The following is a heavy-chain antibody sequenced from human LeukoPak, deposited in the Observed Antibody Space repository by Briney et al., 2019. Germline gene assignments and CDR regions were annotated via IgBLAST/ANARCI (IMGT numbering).Heavy chain of an antibody. V-gene: IGHV3-21*04. CDR1: GFTFSTSA. CDR3: ARDPLRYLRVGHYDY. J-gene: IGHJ4*02. Sequence: GGSLRLSCAASGFTFSTSAMNWVRQVPGRGLEWVSSIDVDSSHIYYAASGRGRFTISRDNARNSVYLQMNSLRVEDTAVYYCARDPLRYLRVGHYDYWGQGTLVAVSS. CDR2: IDVDSSHI. D-gene: IGHD3-9*01.